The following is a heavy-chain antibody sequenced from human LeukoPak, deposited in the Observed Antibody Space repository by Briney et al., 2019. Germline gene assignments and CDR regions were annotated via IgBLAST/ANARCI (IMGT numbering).Heavy chain of an antibody. J-gene: IGHJ3*02. Sequence: GGSLRLSCAASGFTFSGSAMHSVRQASGKGLEWVGHIRSKANSYATAYAASVKGWFTISRDDSKKTAYLQMNSLKTEDTAVYYCTNLIAAAGNDAFDIWGQGTMVTVSS. CDR3: TNLIAAAGNDAFDI. D-gene: IGHD6-13*01. CDR2: IRSKANSYAT. V-gene: IGHV3-73*01. CDR1: GFTFSGSA.